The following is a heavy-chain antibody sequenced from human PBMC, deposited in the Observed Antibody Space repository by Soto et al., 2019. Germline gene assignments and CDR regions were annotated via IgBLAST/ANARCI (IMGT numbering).Heavy chain of an antibody. V-gene: IGHV3-30*18. CDR2: ISYDGSNK. J-gene: IGHJ6*02. Sequence: QVQLVESGGGVVQPGRSLRLSCAASGFTFSSYGMHWVRQAPGKGLEWVAVISYDGSNKYYADSVKGRFTISRDNSKNTSYLQMDSLRAEDTAVYYCAKVGSYSGGWYMGDYYYGMDVWGQGTTVTVSS. CDR1: GFTFSSYG. CDR3: AKVGSYSGGWYMGDYYYGMDV. D-gene: IGHD6-19*01.